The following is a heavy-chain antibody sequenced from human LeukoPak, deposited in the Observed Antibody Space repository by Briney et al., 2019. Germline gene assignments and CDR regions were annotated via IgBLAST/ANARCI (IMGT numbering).Heavy chain of an antibody. CDR2: ISSGSSYI. CDR1: GFTFSSYS. J-gene: IGHJ4*02. Sequence: GGSLRLSCAASGFTFSSYSMNWVRQVPGKGLEWVSSISSGSSYIYYADSVKGRFTISRDNAKNSLYLQMNSLRAEDTAVYYCARVFSSGWYYFDYWGQGTLVTVSS. D-gene: IGHD6-19*01. CDR3: ARVFSSGWYYFDY. V-gene: IGHV3-21*01.